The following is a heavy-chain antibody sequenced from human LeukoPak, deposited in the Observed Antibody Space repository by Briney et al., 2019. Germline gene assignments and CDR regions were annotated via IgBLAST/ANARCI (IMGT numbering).Heavy chain of an antibody. CDR3: ARSYSSGPFDL. J-gene: IGHJ4*02. V-gene: IGHV4-59*01. D-gene: IGHD6-19*01. Sequence: PSETLSLTCTVSGGSISSYYWSWIRQPPGKGLEWIGYIYYSGSTKYNASLKSRDTISLDTSNNQFSLKLRSMTAADTAVYYCARSYSSGPFDLWGQGTLVLASS. CDR1: GGSISSYY. CDR2: IYYSGST.